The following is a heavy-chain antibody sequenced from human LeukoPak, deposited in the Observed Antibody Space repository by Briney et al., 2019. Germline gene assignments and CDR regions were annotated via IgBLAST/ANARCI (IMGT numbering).Heavy chain of an antibody. Sequence: SETLPLTCTVSGGSISSGDYYWSWIRKPPGKGLEWIGYIYYSGSTYYNPSLKSRFTISVDTSKNQFSLKLSSVTAADTAVYYCARGTMVRGALFDYWGQGTLVTVSS. V-gene: IGHV4-30-4*01. CDR1: GGSISSGDYY. CDR3: ARGTMVRGALFDY. D-gene: IGHD3-10*01. CDR2: IYYSGST. J-gene: IGHJ4*02.